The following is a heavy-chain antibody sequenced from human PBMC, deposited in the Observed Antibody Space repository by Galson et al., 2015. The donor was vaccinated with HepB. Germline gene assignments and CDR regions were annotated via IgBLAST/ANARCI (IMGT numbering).Heavy chain of an antibody. V-gene: IGHV3-30*04. CDR3: AREEYGSGWYGSVMGNWFDP. Sequence: SLRLSCAASGFTFSAYALHWVRQAPGRGLEWVAGISNDGSSKYYADSVKGRFTISSANSRNTIYLHMNSLRVEDTAIYYCAREEYGSGWYGSVMGNWFDPWGQGALVTVSS. D-gene: IGHD6-19*01. J-gene: IGHJ5*02. CDR2: ISNDGSSK. CDR1: GFTFSAYA.